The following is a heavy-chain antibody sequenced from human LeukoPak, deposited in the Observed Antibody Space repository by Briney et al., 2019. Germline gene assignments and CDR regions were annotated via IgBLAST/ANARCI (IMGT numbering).Heavy chain of an antibody. CDR1: GFTVSSNY. V-gene: IGHV3-66*04. CDR2: IYSGGST. D-gene: IGHD1-14*01. J-gene: IGHJ3*02. CDR3: ARPFSNQHAFDI. Sequence: GGSLRLSCAASGFTVSSNYMSWVRQAPGKGLEWVSVIYSGGSTYYAASVKGRFTISRDNSKNTLYLQMNSLRAEDTAVYYCARPFSNQHAFDIWGQGTMVTVSS.